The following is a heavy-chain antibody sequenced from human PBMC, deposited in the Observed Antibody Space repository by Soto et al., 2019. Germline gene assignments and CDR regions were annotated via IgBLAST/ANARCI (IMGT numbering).Heavy chain of an antibody. Sequence: PGGSLRLSCAASGFTFSNAWMNWVRQAPGKGLEWVGRIKSKTDGGTTDYAAPVKGRFTISRDDSKNTLYLQMNSLKTEDTAVYYCTTTESDYYYGMDVWGQGTTVTVSS. CDR3: TTTESDYYYGMDV. CDR2: IKSKTDGGTT. J-gene: IGHJ6*02. CDR1: GFTFSNAW. D-gene: IGHD3-10*01. V-gene: IGHV3-15*07.